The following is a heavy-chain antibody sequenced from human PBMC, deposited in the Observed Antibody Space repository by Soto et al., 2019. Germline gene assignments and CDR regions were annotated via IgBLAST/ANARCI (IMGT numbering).Heavy chain of an antibody. D-gene: IGHD2-8*02. Sequence: ASVKVSCKASGYSISAYYIHWVRQAPGQGLEWMGIINPTGTMTRYSERFQGRLIMTRDTSTSTDYMELSSLTSEDTAVYFCARDTGGDHDAFDIWGQGTMVTVSS. J-gene: IGHJ3*02. CDR3: ARDTGGDHDAFDI. V-gene: IGHV1-46*01. CDR2: INPTGTMT. CDR1: GYSISAYY.